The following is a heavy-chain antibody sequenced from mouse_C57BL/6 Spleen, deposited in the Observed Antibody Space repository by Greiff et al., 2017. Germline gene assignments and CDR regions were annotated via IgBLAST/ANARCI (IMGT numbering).Heavy chain of an antibody. CDR1: GYTFTSYW. V-gene: IGHV1-64*01. CDR2: IHPNSGST. J-gene: IGHJ2*01. Sequence: QVQLQQPGAELVKPGASVKLSCKASGYTFTSYWMHWVKQRPGQGLEWIGMIHPNSGSTNYNEKFKSKATLTVDKSSSTAYIQLSSLTSEDSAVYYCATNWDYFDYWGQGTTLTVSS. CDR3: ATNWDYFDY. D-gene: IGHD4-1*01.